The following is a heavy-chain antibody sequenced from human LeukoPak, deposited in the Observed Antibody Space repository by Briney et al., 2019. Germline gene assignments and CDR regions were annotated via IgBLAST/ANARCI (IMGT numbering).Heavy chain of an antibody. V-gene: IGHV1-69*01. CDR2: IIPIFGTA. D-gene: IGHD3-10*01. J-gene: IGHJ5*02. Sequence: SVKVSCKASGSTFSSYAISWVRQAPGQGLEWMGGIIPIFGTANYAQKFQGRVTITADESTSTAYMELSSLRSEDTAVYYCARDGYYGSGSYSPVHNWFDPWGQGTLVTVSS. CDR1: GSTFSSYA. CDR3: ARDGYYGSGSYSPVHNWFDP.